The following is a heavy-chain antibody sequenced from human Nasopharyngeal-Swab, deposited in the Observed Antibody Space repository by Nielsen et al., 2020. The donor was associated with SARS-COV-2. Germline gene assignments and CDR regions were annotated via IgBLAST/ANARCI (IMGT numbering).Heavy chain of an antibody. D-gene: IGHD2-15*01. Sequence: SETLSLTCAVYGGSFSGYYWSWIRQPPGKGLEWIGEINHSGSTNYNPSLKSRVTISVDTSKNQFSLKLSSVTAADTAVYYCARGRGRYCSGGSCYLDVWGKGTTVTVS. CDR2: INHSGST. CDR1: GGSFSGYY. V-gene: IGHV4-34*01. J-gene: IGHJ6*03. CDR3: ARGRGRYCSGGSCYLDV.